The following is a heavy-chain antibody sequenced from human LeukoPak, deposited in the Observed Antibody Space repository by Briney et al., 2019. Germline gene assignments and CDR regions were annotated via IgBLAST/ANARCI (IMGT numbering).Heavy chain of an antibody. CDR3: VELGITMIGGV. CDR1: GFTFSTTW. Sequence: GGSLRLSCGASGFTFSTTWMHWVRQAPGKGLVCVSRINSDGTSTVYADSVKGRFTISRDNAKNTVYLQMNSLRAEDTAVYYCVELGITMIGGVWGKGTTVTISS. J-gene: IGHJ6*04. CDR2: INSDGTST. D-gene: IGHD3-10*02. V-gene: IGHV3-74*01.